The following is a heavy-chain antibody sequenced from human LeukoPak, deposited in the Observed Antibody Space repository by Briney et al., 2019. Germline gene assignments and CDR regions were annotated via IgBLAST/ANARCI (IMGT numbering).Heavy chain of an antibody. V-gene: IGHV6-1*01. Sequence: SQTLSLTCAISGDSVSSNSAAWNWIRQSPSRGLEWLGRTYYRSKYYNDYAESVKSRITINPDISKNQFSLQLNSVTPEDTAVYYCARDFSTGIQLWNIFDYWGQGTLVTVSS. CDR3: ARDFSTGIQLWNIFDY. CDR2: TYYRSKYYN. J-gene: IGHJ4*02. CDR1: GDSVSSNSAA. D-gene: IGHD5-18*01.